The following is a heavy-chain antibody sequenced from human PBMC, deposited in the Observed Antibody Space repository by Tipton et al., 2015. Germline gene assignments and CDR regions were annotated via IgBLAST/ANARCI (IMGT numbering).Heavy chain of an antibody. Sequence: TLSLTCAVSGGSVSIPSYYWSWIRQPPGKGLEWIGNIYYIGCTKYNPSLKGRLTMPIDTSKNQFSVKMSPVTASDPAMYCCARARGRHVGLFNSWGQGILVTVSS. J-gene: IGHJ4*02. V-gene: IGHV4-61*01. CDR3: ARARGRHVGLFNS. CDR1: GGSVSIPSYY. D-gene: IGHD3-16*01. CDR2: IYYIGCT.